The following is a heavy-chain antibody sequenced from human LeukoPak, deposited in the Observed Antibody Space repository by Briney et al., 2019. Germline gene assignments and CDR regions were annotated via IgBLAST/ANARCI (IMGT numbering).Heavy chain of an antibody. Sequence: PSETLSLTCAVYGGSFSGYYWSWIRQPPGKGLEWIGEINHSGSTNYNPSLKSRVTISVDTSKNQFSLKLSSVTAADTAVYYCARGVAAAGWAPHNNWFDPWGQGTLVTVSS. CDR3: ARGVAAAGWAPHNNWFDP. D-gene: IGHD6-13*01. V-gene: IGHV4-34*01. CDR1: GGSFSGYY. CDR2: INHSGST. J-gene: IGHJ5*02.